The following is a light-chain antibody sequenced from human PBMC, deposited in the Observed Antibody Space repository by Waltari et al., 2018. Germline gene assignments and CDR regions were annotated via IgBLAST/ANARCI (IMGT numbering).Light chain of an antibody. CDR3: ATWDNSLSDVV. V-gene: IGLV1-51*01. J-gene: IGLJ2*01. CDR1: SSNHGNYY. CDR2: DNN. Sequence: QSVLTQPPSVSAAPGQKVTISCSGSSSNHGNYYVSWYHQLPGAAPKLLIYDNNKRPSGIPDRFSASNSGTSATLDITGLQIGDEADYYCATWDNSLSDVVFGGGTKVTVL.